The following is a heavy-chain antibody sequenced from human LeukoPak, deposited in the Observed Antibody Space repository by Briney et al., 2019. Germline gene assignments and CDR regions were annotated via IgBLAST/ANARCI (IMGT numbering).Heavy chain of an antibody. CDR2: MSSSTRTI. CDR3: ARDQDYDSSGYLVGGFDY. CDR1: GFTFSSYS. J-gene: IGHJ4*02. D-gene: IGHD3-22*01. Sequence: GGSLRLSCAASGFTFSSYSMSWVRQAPGKGLEWVSYMSSSTRTIYYADSVKGRFAISRDNAKNSLYLQMNSLRAEDTAVYYCARDQDYDSSGYLVGGFDYWGQGTLVTVSS. V-gene: IGHV3-48*04.